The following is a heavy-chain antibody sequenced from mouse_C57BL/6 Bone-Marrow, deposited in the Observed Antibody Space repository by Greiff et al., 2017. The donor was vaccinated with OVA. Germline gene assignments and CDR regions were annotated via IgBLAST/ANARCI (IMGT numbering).Heavy chain of an antibody. CDR2: LAPETGGT. Sequence: QVHVKQSGAELVRPGASVTLSCKASGYTFTDYEMHWVKQTPVHGLAWIGALAPETGGTAYNQKFKGKAILTAAKSSSTAYMELRSLTSEDSAVYYCTRGYSNYYAMDYWGQGTSVTVSS. CDR1: GYTFTDYE. J-gene: IGHJ4*01. CDR3: TRGYSNYYAMDY. D-gene: IGHD2-5*01. V-gene: IGHV1-15*01.